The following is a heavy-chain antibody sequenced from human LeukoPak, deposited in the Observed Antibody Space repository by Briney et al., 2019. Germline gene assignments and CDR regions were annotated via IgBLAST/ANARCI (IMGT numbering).Heavy chain of an antibody. CDR1: GDTFGNYD. J-gene: IGHJ5*02. V-gene: IGHV1-69*10. CDR3: ARGGWQTTGWYADH. D-gene: IGHD6-19*01. Sequence: SVKVSCKASGDTFGNYDFAWVRLAPGQGLEWMGGILPVLGRPDYAQRFQDRITITADESTSTVYLQLSSLRSDDTAVYYCARGGWQTTGWYADHGGQGTLVTVAS. CDR2: ILPVLGRP.